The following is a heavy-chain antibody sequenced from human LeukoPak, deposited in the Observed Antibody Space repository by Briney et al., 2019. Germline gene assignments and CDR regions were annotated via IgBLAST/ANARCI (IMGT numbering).Heavy chain of an antibody. CDR3: ARQRYSGSSFAFDY. CDR2: IYYSGST. D-gene: IGHD1-26*01. Sequence: SETLSLTCTVSGGSISSSSYYWGWIRQPPGKGLEWIGSIYYSGSTYYNPSLKSRVTISVDTSKNQFSLKLSSVTAADTAVYYCARQRYSGSSFAFDYWGQGTLVTVSS. CDR1: GGSISSSSYY. V-gene: IGHV4-39*01. J-gene: IGHJ4*02.